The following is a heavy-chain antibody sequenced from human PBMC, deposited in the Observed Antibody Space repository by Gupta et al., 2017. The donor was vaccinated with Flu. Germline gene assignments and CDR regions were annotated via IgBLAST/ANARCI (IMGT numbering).Heavy chain of an antibody. V-gene: IGHV3-13*05. Sequence: EVQLVESGGGLVQPGGSLRLSCAASGFTFSSYDMHWVRQLAGKGLEWVSGIGTAGDPYDPGSVKGRFTISRDNAENSLYLKINSLRAGDTAVYYCARTRLDAFDVWGQGTMVTVSS. CDR3: ARTRLDAFDV. J-gene: IGHJ3*01. CDR2: IGTAGDP. D-gene: IGHD6-25*01. CDR1: GFTFSSYD.